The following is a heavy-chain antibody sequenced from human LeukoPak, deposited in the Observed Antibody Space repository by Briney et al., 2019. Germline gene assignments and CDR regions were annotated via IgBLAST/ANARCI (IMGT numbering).Heavy chain of an antibody. CDR2: ISGGGGST. Sequence: PGGSMRLSCAASGFTFSSYAMTWLRQAPGKGLGWVSAISGGGGSTYYADSVKGRFTTSRDTSKSTLSLQSSSLRAEDTAVYYSGRHVDTVMTRYFDYWGQGTLLTVSS. CDR1: GFTFSSYA. V-gene: IGHV3-23*01. J-gene: IGHJ4*02. D-gene: IGHD3-10*01. CDR3: GRHVDTVMTRYFDY.